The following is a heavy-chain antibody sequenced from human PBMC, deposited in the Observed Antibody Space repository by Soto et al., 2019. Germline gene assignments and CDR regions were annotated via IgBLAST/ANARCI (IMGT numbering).Heavy chain of an antibody. V-gene: IGHV4-39*01. J-gene: IGHJ4*02. CDR1: GGSISSSSYY. Sequence: QLQLQESGPGLVKPSETLSLTCTVSGGSISSSSYYWGWIRQPPGKGLEWIGSIYYSGSTYYNPSLKSRVTISVDTSKNQFSLKLSSVTAADTAVYYCARQGLWFGELLGGDYWGQGTLVTVSS. D-gene: IGHD3-10*01. CDR2: IYYSGST. CDR3: ARQGLWFGELLGGDY.